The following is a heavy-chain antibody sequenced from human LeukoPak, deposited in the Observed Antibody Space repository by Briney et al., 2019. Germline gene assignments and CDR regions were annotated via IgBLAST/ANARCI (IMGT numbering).Heavy chain of an antibody. CDR2: INPNSGGT. Sequence: GASVKVSCKASGYTFTGYYMHWVRQAPGQGLEWMGWINPNSGGTNYAQKFQGRVTMTRDTSISTAYMEPSRLRSDDTAVYYCARDRTMVRGVIGYWGQGTLVTVSS. CDR3: ARDRTMVRGVIGY. CDR1: GYTFTGYY. D-gene: IGHD3-10*01. V-gene: IGHV1-2*02. J-gene: IGHJ4*02.